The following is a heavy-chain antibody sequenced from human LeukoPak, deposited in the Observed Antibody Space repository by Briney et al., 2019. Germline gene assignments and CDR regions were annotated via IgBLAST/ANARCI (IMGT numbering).Heavy chain of an antibody. V-gene: IGHV3-7*01. D-gene: IGHD6-13*01. CDR1: GFTFSSYW. Sequence: GGSLRLSCAASGFTFSSYWMSWVRQAPGKGLEWVANIKQDGREKYYVDSVKGRFTISRDNAKNSLYLQMNSLRAEDTAVDYCARDLPGIAAAGTLGEFDYWGQGTLVTVSS. J-gene: IGHJ4*02. CDR2: IKQDGREK. CDR3: ARDLPGIAAAGTLGEFDY.